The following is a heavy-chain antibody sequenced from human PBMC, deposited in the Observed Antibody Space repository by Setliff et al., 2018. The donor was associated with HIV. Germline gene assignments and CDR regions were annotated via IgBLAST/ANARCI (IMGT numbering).Heavy chain of an antibody. CDR2: VYNSGIT. CDR1: GGSISSGSHY. V-gene: IGHV4-39*07. Sequence: SETLSLTCTVSGGSISSGSHYWGWIRQPPGKGLEWIGSVYNSGITFKNPSLKSRVSISVDRSGNQFSLRLTSVTAADTAVYYCATCRHRPSNWFDPWGQGTVVTVSS. J-gene: IGHJ5*02. CDR3: ATCRHRPSNWFDP.